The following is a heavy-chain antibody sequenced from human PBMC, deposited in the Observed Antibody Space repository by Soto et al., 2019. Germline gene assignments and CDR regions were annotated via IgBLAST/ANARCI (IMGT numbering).Heavy chain of an antibody. Sequence: SLRLSCAASGFTFSSYAMHWVRQAPGKGLEYVSAISSNGGSTYYADSVKGRFTISRDNSKNTLYLQMGSLRAEDMAVYYCARGLQVGATTLDYWGQGTLVTVSS. V-gene: IGHV3-64*02. CDR2: ISSNGGST. CDR3: ARGLQVGATTLDY. J-gene: IGHJ4*02. D-gene: IGHD1-26*01. CDR1: GFTFSSYA.